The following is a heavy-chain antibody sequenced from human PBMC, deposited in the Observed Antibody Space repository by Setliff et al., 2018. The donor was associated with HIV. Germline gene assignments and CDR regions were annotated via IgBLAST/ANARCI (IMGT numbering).Heavy chain of an antibody. CDR1: GFTFSNYA. Sequence: PGGSLRLSCAASGFTFSNYAMSWVRQAPGKGLEWVSAISGSGSSTYYADSVKGRFTIPRDNSKNTLYLQMNSMRADDTALYFCAKDKNKAISSCSPFQHWGQGTLVTVSS. V-gene: IGHV3-23*01. CDR3: AKDKNKAISSCSPFQH. D-gene: IGHD3-22*01. J-gene: IGHJ1*01. CDR2: ISGSGSST.